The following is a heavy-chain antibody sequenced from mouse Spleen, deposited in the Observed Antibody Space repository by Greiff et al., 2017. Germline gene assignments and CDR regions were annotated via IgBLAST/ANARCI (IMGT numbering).Heavy chain of an antibody. CDR2: IWSGGST. J-gene: IGHJ3*01. CDR1: GFSLTSYG. D-gene: IGHD2-14*01. Sequence: VKLMESGPGLVQPSQSLSITCTVSGFSLTSYGVHWVRQSPGKGLEWLGVIWSGGSTDYNAAFISRLSISKDNSKSQVFFKMNSLQANDTAIYYCARNSDRYGRAWFAYWGQGTLVTVSA. V-gene: IGHV2-2*02. CDR3: ARNSDRYGRAWFAY.